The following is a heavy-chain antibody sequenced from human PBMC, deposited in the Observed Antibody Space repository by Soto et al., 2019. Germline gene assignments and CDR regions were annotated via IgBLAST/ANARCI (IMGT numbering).Heavy chain of an antibody. CDR1: GGSISSGGSF. CDR3: AGGIAARPLGY. V-gene: IGHV4-30-2*01. Sequence: QLQLQESGSGLVKPSQTLSLTCAVSGGSISSGGSFWSWIRQPPGKGLEWIGYIYHSGSTYYNPSLTSPVTIPVARSKNQFSLKLSSVTAADTAVYYCAGGIAARPLGYWGQGTLVPVSS. CDR2: IYHSGST. D-gene: IGHD6-6*01. J-gene: IGHJ4*02.